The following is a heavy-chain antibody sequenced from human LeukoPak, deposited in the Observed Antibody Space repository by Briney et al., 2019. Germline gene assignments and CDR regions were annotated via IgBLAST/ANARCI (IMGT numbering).Heavy chain of an antibody. Sequence: GGSLRLSCAASGFTFSSYAMSWVRQAPGKGLEWVSAISGSGGSTYYADSVKGRFTISRDNSKNTLYLQMNSLRAEDTAVYYCAKDLGYGDYAVEGRFDYWGQGTLVTVSS. V-gene: IGHV3-23*01. CDR3: AKDLGYGDYAVEGRFDY. J-gene: IGHJ4*02. CDR2: ISGSGGST. CDR1: GFTFSSYA. D-gene: IGHD4-17*01.